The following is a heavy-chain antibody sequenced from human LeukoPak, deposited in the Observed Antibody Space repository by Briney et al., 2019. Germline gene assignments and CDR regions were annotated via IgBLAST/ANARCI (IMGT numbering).Heavy chain of an antibody. V-gene: IGHV1-18*01. D-gene: IGHD7-27*01. CDR3: ARDMAGSTTWD. J-gene: IGHJ4*02. Sequence: ASVKVSCKASGYIFNKYGVSWVRQAPGQGLEWLAWISCYNGDTNYAQKLQGRVTMTTDTSTSTAYMELRSLRSDDTAVYYCARDMAGSTTWDWGQGTLVTVSS. CDR1: GYIFNKYG. CDR2: ISCYNGDT.